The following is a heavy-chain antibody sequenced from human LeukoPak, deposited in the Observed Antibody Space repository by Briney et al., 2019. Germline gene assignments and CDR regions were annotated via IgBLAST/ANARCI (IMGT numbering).Heavy chain of an antibody. D-gene: IGHD2-15*01. V-gene: IGHV3-53*01. J-gene: IGHJ4*02. CDR1: GYSVSVYY. CDR3: ARRYCSGGTCYFFDY. Sequence: PGGSLRLSCAVSGYSVSVYYMSWVRQAPGKGLEWLSVIYNGDTTYYADSVKGRFTISGDNSGNTVNLQMNNLRAEDTAVYYCARRYCSGGTCYFFDYWGQGTLVTVSS. CDR2: IYNGDTT.